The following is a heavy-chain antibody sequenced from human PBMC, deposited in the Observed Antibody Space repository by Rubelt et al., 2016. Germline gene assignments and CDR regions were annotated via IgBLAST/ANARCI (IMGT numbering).Heavy chain of an antibody. D-gene: IGHD6-13*01. Sequence: QVQLHQWGGGLLKPSETLSLTCAVDGEPFRGYSWTWIRQPPGGGLEWIGSIYYSGSTYYNPSLKSRVTISVDTSKNQFSLKRGSVTAADTAVYYCARHGRAAARYYVWGQGTTVTVSS. V-gene: IGHV4-34*01. J-gene: IGHJ6*02. CDR1: GEPFRGYS. CDR3: ARHGRAAARYYV. CDR2: IYYSGST.